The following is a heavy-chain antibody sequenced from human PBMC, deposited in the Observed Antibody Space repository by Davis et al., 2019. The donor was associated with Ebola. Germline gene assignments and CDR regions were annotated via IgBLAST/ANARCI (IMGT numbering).Heavy chain of an antibody. CDR2: LYSGGSA. CDR3: ARVFAQQDWYFDL. J-gene: IGHJ2*01. Sequence: GGSLRLSCAASGFTVSSSYMTWVRQAPGQGLDWVSLLYSGGSAYYTDSVQGRFTISRDNSKNILYLQMASLRAEDTAVYYCARVFAQQDWYFDLWGRGTLVTVSS. V-gene: IGHV3-53*01. CDR1: GFTVSSSY. D-gene: IGHD6-13*01.